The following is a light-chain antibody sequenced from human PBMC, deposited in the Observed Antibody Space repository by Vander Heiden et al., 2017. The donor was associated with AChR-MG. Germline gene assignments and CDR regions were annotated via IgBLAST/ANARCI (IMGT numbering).Light chain of an antibody. CDR1: SSTTGAGYD. J-gene: IGLJ3*02. V-gene: IGLV1-40*01. Sequence: QSVLTQPPSVSGAPGQRVPISCTGSSSTTGAGYDVHWYQQIPGTAPKLLIFANNNRPSGVPDRFSGFKSGTSASLAITGLQAEDEAVYYCQSYDSGLSGSGVFGGGTTLTVL. CDR2: ANN. CDR3: QSYDSGLSGSGV.